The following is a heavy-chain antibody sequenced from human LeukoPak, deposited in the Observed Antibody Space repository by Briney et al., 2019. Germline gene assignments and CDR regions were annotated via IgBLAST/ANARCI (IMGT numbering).Heavy chain of an antibody. J-gene: IGHJ4*02. D-gene: IGHD3-22*01. V-gene: IGHV4-34*01. CDR2: INHSGTT. CDR3: ASSRVYRGSWYYYFDH. Sequence: PSETLSLTCAVYGGSFRGYYWGWIRQTPGKGLEYIGEINHSGTTSYNPSLKSRVTISADTFKNQFSLKLSSVTAADTAVYYCASSRVYRGSWYYYFDHWEGALVTVSS. CDR1: GGSFRGYY.